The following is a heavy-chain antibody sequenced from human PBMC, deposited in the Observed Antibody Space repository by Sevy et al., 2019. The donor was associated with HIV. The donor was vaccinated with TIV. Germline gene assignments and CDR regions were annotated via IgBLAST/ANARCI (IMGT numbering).Heavy chain of an antibody. J-gene: IGHJ6*02. D-gene: IGHD2-2*02. Sequence: ASVKVSCKASGYTFTGYYMHWVRQAPGQGLEWMGWINPNSGGKNYAQKFQGRVTMTRDTSISTAYMGLSRLGSDDTAVYYCARGIVVVPAAISGIYYYYYGMDVWGQGTTVTVSS. CDR1: GYTFTGYY. V-gene: IGHV1-2*02. CDR2: INPNSGGK. CDR3: ARGIVVVPAAISGIYYYYYGMDV.